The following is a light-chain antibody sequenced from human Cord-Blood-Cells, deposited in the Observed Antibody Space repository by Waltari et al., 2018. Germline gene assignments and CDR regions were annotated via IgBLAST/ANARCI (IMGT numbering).Light chain of an antibody. J-gene: IGKJ1*01. CDR2: KAS. V-gene: IGKV1-5*03. CDR1: QSISSW. Sequence: DIQMTQFPSTLSASVGDRVTITCRASQSISSWLAWYQQKPGKAPKLLIYKASSLESGVPSRFSGSGSGTEFTLTISSLQPDDFATYYCQQYNSYPWTVGQGTKVEIK. CDR3: QQYNSYPWT.